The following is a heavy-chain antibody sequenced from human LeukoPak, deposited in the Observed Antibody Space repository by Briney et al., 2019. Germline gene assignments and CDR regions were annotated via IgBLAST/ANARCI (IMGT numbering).Heavy chain of an antibody. CDR1: GFTFSSHW. J-gene: IGHJ4*02. CDR3: ARGSGNEPFDY. V-gene: IGHV3-74*01. D-gene: IGHD5-12*01. CDR2: INRDGSST. Sequence: GGSLRLSCAASGFTFSSHWIHWVRQAPGEGLVWVSGINRDGSSTSYADSVKGRFTISRDNAKNTLYLKMNSLRAEDTAVYYCARGSGNEPFDYWGQGTLVTVSS.